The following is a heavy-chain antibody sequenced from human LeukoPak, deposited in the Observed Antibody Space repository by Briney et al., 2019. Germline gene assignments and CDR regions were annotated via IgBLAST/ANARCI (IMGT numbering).Heavy chain of an antibody. V-gene: IGHV4-4*07. D-gene: IGHD3-22*01. CDR3: ARAPGAPRGYYAGGFDV. CDR2: IYTSGST. J-gene: IGHJ3*01. CDR1: GGSISSSY. Sequence: SETLSLTCTVSGGSISSSYWSWIRQPAGKGLEYIGRIYTSGSTNYNPSLKSRVTMSVDTSKNHFSLKPSSVTAADTAVYYCARAPGAPRGYYAGGFDVWGQGTLVTVSS.